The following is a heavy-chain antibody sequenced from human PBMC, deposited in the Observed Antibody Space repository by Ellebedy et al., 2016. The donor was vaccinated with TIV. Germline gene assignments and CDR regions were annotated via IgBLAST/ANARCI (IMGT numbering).Heavy chain of an antibody. CDR1: GGSFSGYY. Sequence: SETLSLTCAVYGGSFSGYYWSWIRQPPGKGLEWIGEINHSGSTNYNPSLKSRVTISVDTSKNQFSLKLSSVTAADTAVYYCARGRIILGYSAFDPWGQGTLVTVSS. CDR2: INHSGST. V-gene: IGHV4-34*01. D-gene: IGHD5-12*01. J-gene: IGHJ5*02. CDR3: ARGRIILGYSAFDP.